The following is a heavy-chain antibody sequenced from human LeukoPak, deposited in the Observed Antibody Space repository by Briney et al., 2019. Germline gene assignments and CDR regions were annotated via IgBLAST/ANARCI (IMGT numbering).Heavy chain of an antibody. D-gene: IGHD5-18*01. CDR1: GYTVRSLP. Sequence: ASVKVSCKVSGYTVRSLPMHWVRQAPGKGLEWMGNFDPKDGETLYAQKFQGRVTMTDDTSTDTVYMELNSLRSDDTAVYYCATATPGYKSNSDACDIWGQGTMVTVSS. CDR3: ATATPGYKSNSDACDI. J-gene: IGHJ3*02. CDR2: FDPKDGET. V-gene: IGHV1-24*01.